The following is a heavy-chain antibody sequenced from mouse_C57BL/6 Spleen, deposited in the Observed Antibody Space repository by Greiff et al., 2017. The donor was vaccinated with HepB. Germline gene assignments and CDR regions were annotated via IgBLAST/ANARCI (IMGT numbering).Heavy chain of an antibody. J-gene: IGHJ4*01. CDR1: GFTFSDYY. D-gene: IGHD1-1*01. V-gene: IGHV5-12*01. CDR2: ISNGGGST. CDR3: ARGPLL. Sequence: EVQVVESGGGLVQPGGSLKLSCAASGFTFSDYYMYWVRQTPEKRLEWVAYISNGGGSTYYPDTVKGRFTISRDNAKNTLYLQMGRLKSEDTAMYYCARGPLLWGQGTSVTVSS.